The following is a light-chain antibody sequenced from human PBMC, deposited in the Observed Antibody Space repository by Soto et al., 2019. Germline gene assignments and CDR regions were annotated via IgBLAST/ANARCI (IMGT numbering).Light chain of an antibody. V-gene: IGKV3-15*01. Sequence: MVMTLSPASLSVNPGERATLSCRASQSVSNNLAWYQQKPGQAPRLLIYGASTRATGIPARFSGSGSGIEFNFTISSLQSEDGAGDCCPHYKDRHITSAHVSRPE. CDR2: GAS. J-gene: IGKJ5*01. CDR1: QSVSNN. CDR3: PHYKDRHIT.